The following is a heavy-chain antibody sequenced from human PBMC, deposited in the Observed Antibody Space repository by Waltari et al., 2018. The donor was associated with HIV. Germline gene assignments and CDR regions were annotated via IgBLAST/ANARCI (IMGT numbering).Heavy chain of an antibody. CDR3: ARDSRGTSWSLNWFDP. D-gene: IGHD6-13*01. Sequence: EVQLVDSGGGLVKPGGYLTLSCAASGFIFSDYSMNWVRQSPGKGLEWVSSISSSGSFIYYADSVKGRFTISRDNAQNSMYLQMNNLRADDSAMYYCARDSRGTSWSLNWFDPWGQGTLVTVSS. CDR2: ISSSGSFI. J-gene: IGHJ5*02. V-gene: IGHV3-21*02. CDR1: GFIFSDYS.